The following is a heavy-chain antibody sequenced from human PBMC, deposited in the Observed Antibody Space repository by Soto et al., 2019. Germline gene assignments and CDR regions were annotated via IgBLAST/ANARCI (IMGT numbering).Heavy chain of an antibody. Sequence: QVQLVESGGGVVQPGRSLRLSCAASGFTFSSYGMHWVRQAPGKGLEWVAVISYDGSNKYYADSVKGRFTISRDNSKNTLYLQMNSLRAEDTAVYYCAKDGVKHMVRGVIIKPGVMDYWGQGTLVTVSS. V-gene: IGHV3-30*18. CDR1: GFTFSSYG. J-gene: IGHJ4*02. D-gene: IGHD3-10*01. CDR3: AKDGVKHMVRGVIIKPGVMDY. CDR2: ISYDGSNK.